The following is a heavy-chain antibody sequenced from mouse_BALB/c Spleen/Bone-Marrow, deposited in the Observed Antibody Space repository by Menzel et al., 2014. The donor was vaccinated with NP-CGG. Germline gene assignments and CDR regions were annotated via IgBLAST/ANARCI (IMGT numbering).Heavy chain of an antibody. Sequence: EVQLQQSGPELVKSGASVKMSCKASGYTFTSYVMHWVKQKPGQGLEWIGYINPYNDGTKYNEKFKGEATLTSDKSASTAYMELSSLACKVSAVYYGARGGYGNVYYARDYWGQGTSVTVSS. CDR2: INPYNDGT. CDR3: ARGGYGNVYYARDY. J-gene: IGHJ4*01. V-gene: IGHV1-14*01. D-gene: IGHD2-1*01. CDR1: GYTFTSYV.